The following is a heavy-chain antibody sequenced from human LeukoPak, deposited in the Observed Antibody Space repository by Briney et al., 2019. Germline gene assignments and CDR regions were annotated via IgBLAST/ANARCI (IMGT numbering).Heavy chain of an antibody. CDR3: AKVNPKDILTGPHDAFDI. CDR1: GFTFSRYA. D-gene: IGHD3-9*01. V-gene: IGHV3-23*01. CDR2: ISGSGGST. Sequence: GGSLRLSCAASGFTFSRYAMSWVRQAPGKGLEWVSAISGSGGSTYYADSAKGRFTISRDNSKSTLYLQMNILRAEDTAVYYCAKVNPKDILTGPHDAFDIWGQGTMVTVSS. J-gene: IGHJ3*02.